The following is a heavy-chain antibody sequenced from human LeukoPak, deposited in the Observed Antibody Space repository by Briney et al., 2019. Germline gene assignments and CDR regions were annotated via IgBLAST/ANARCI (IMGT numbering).Heavy chain of an antibody. CDR2: LFYSGST. CDR1: GGSISSYY. J-gene: IGHJ4*02. D-gene: IGHD3-10*01. CDR3: ATVAVIRGVTYFDY. Sequence: SETLSLTCTVSGGSISSYYWSWIRQPPGKGLEWIAYLFYSGSTDYNPSLESRVTISVDTSKNQFSLKLRSVTAADTAVYYRATVAVIRGVTYFDYWGQGTLVTVSS. V-gene: IGHV4-59*01.